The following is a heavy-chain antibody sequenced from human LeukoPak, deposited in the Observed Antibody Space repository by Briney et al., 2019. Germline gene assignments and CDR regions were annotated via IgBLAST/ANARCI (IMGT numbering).Heavy chain of an antibody. CDR3: ASDIVVVTAPARTYYFDY. D-gene: IGHD2-21*02. V-gene: IGHV1-69*04. CDR2: IIPILGIA. J-gene: IGHJ4*02. CDR1: GYTFTSYY. Sequence: SVKVSCKASGYTFTSYYMHWVRQAPGQGLEWMGRIIPILGIANYAQKFQGRVTITADKSTSTAYMELSSLRSEDTAVYYCASDIVVVTAPARTYYFDYWGQGTLVTVSS.